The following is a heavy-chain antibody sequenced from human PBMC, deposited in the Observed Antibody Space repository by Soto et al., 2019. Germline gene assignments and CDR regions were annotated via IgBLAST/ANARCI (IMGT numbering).Heavy chain of an antibody. J-gene: IGHJ4*02. D-gene: IGHD5-12*01. CDR2: IRWNSSSK. V-gene: IGHV3-9*01. CDR1: GFTFDDYS. CDR3: SKDGGIVATASYFDY. Sequence: GGSLRLSCAASGFTFDDYSMHWVRQAPGKGLEWVSGIRWNSSSKGYADSVKGRFTISRDKDKKSLYLQMNSLRAEDTDLYFFSKDGGIVATASYFDYWVQGDLVTVSA.